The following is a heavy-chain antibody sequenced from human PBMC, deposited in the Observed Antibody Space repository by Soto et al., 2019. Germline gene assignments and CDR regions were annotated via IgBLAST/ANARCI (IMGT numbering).Heavy chain of an antibody. D-gene: IGHD2-2*01. Sequence: PGGSLRLSCAASGFTFSSYAMSWVRQAPGKGLVWVSGISGDGSSTSYADSVKGRFTISRDNAKNTLYLQMNSLRAEDTAVYYCARGCSSTSCYVAAFDIWGQGTMVTVSS. J-gene: IGHJ3*02. CDR2: ISGDGSST. CDR1: GFTFSSYA. CDR3: ARGCSSTSCYVAAFDI. V-gene: IGHV3-74*01.